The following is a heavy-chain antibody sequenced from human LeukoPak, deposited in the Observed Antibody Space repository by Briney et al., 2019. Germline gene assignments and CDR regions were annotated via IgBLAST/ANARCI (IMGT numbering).Heavy chain of an antibody. V-gene: IGHV5-51*01. Sequence: GESLKISCHGSGYRFTNYWIAGVGPTPGKGVEGMGIIFPGDSDPRYSPSFQGQVTISADNSISTAYLQWNSLKASDTAIYYCARRLNTVTKFDHYYGMDVWGQGTTVTVSS. CDR1: GYRFTNYW. CDR2: IFPGDSDP. D-gene: IGHD4-11*01. J-gene: IGHJ6*02. CDR3: ARRLNTVTKFDHYYGMDV.